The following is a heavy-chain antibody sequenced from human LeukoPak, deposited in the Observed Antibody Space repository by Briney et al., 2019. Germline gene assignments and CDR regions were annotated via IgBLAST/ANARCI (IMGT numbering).Heavy chain of an antibody. V-gene: IGHV3-43*02. Sequence: GGSLRLSCVASGLPIGDFAMHWVRQATGEGLEWVSLISGDVVITFFADSVKGRFSISRDNSKNSLFLEMSSLRTEDTAMYYCARESGKFDYWGQGTLSPSPQ. CDR1: GLPIGDFA. D-gene: IGHD1-1*01. J-gene: IGHJ4*02. CDR3: ARESGKFDY. CDR2: ISGDVVIT.